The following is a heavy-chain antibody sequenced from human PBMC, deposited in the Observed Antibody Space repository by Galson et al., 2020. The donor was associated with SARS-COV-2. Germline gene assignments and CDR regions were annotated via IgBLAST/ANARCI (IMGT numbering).Heavy chain of an antibody. CDR2: INPNSGDT. Sequence: ASVKVSCQASGYTFTGYYMHWVRQAPGQGLEWMGWINPNSGDTNYAQKFQGRVTMTRDTSISTAYMELSRLTSDDTAVYYCATLTFECGGVDIWGQGTMVTVSS. V-gene: IGHV1-2*02. D-gene: IGHD3-16*01. CDR3: ATLTFECGGVDI. CDR1: GYTFTGYY. J-gene: IGHJ3*02.